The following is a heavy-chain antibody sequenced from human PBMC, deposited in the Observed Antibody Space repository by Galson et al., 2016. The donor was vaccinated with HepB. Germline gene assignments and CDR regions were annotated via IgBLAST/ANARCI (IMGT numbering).Heavy chain of an antibody. V-gene: IGHV3-23*01. J-gene: IGHJ4*02. CDR3: ATKNSPSGGVFDY. D-gene: IGHD6-6*01. CDR2: MSATGGTT. Sequence: SLRLSCAASGFTFSSYAMNWVRQAPGMGLEWVSVMSATGGTTYYADSVKGRFTVSRDNSKSTLYLQMNSLRVEDTAVYFCATKNSPSGGVFDYWGQGTLVTVSS. CDR1: GFTFSSYA.